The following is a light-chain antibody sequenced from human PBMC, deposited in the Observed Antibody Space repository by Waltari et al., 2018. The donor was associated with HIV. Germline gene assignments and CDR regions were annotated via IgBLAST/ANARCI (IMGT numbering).Light chain of an antibody. CDR3: QSYDITLSASVV. V-gene: IGLV1-40*01. CDR2: GNK. J-gene: IGLJ2*01. CDR1: TSNIGADYD. Sequence: QSVLTQPPLVSGAPGQRVTISCTGSTSNIGADYDVHWYQQIPGTAPKLLISGNKNRPSGVPDRFSASKSGTSASLTITGLQAEDEADYFCQSYDITLSASVVFGGGTKLTVL.